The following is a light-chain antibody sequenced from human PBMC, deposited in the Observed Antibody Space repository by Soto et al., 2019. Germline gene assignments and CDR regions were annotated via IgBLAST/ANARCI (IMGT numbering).Light chain of an antibody. J-gene: IGKJ2*01. CDR3: QQYYSTPHT. Sequence: DIVMTQSPDSLAVSLGERATINCKSSQSVLYSSNNKNYLAWYQQKPRQPTKLLIYWASTRESGVPGRFSGSGSGTDFTLTICCRQAEDVAVYFCQQYYSTPHTFGQGTKLEIK. CDR2: WAS. CDR1: QSVLYSSNNKNY. V-gene: IGKV4-1*01.